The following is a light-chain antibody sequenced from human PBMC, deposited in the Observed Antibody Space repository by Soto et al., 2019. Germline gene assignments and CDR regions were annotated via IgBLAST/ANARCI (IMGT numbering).Light chain of an antibody. J-gene: IGKJ2*01. Sequence: EVVRTQSPLSLPVTLGQSASISCTSSQSLVYADGNTYLNWLQQRPGQSPRRLIYKVFNRDSGVPDRFSGSASGSEFTLTISRVEAEDIGVYYCMQTAHWPYTFGRGTKLEIK. CDR2: KVF. V-gene: IGKV2-30*01. CDR3: MQTAHWPYT. CDR1: QSLVYADGNTY.